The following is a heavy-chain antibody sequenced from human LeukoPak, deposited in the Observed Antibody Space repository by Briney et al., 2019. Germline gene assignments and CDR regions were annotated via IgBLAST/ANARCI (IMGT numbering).Heavy chain of an antibody. CDR3: VRRNYVSGRIDP. V-gene: IGHV4-39*01. J-gene: IGHJ5*02. CDR2: FYYNGVT. D-gene: IGHD3-16*01. CDR1: GGSISTSDYM. Sequence: SETLSLTCTVSGGSISTSDYMWAWVRQPPGKGLEWIGDFYYNGVTSYSPSLKSRVTISVDTSKNQFSLNLTSVTAADTAVYYCVRRNYVSGRIDPWGQGTLVTVSS.